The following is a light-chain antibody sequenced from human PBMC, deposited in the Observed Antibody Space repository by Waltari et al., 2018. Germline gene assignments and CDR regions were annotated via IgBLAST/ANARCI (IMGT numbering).Light chain of an antibody. CDR2: EVS. J-gene: IGKJ1*01. Sequence: EIVMTQAPLSLSVTPGQPASLSCKSSQSLLHSDGRARLYWYLQQPGQSPQLLISEVSNRFSGVTERFRGSGSGTDFTLKISRVEAEDVGVYFCMQNIQLPTFGQGTKVEIE. CDR1: QSLLHSDGRAR. CDR3: MQNIQLPT. V-gene: IGKV2D-29*02.